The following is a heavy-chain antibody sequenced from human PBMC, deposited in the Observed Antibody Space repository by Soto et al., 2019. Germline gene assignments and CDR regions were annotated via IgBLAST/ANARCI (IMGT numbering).Heavy chain of an antibody. D-gene: IGHD3-3*01. CDR3: ARRYYDFWSGPKNYYYYMDF. CDR2: MNPNSGNT. Sequence: QVQLVQSGAEVKKPGASVKVSCKASGYTFTSYDINWVRQATGQGLEWMGWMNPNSGNTGYAQKFQGRVNMTRNTSISTAYMELSSLRSEDTAVYYCARRYYDFWSGPKNYYYYMDFWGKGTTVTVSS. CDR1: GYTFTSYD. V-gene: IGHV1-8*01. J-gene: IGHJ6*03.